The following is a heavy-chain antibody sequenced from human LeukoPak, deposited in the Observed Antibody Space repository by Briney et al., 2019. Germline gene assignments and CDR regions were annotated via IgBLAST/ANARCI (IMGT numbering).Heavy chain of an antibody. CDR1: GYTFTNYG. D-gene: IGHD5-12*01. CDR2: ISAYNGNT. CDR3: ARVTHIDNRPDYYYYYMDV. Sequence: ASVRVSCKAFGYTFTNYGISCVRQAPGHGLEWVVWISAYNGNTNYAQKLQGRVTMTTDTSTSTDYMELRSLRSDDTAVYYCARVTHIDNRPDYYYYYMDVWGKGTTVTVSS. V-gene: IGHV1-18*01. J-gene: IGHJ6*03.